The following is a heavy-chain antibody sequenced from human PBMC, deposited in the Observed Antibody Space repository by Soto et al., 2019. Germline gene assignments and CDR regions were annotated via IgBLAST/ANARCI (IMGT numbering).Heavy chain of an antibody. Sequence: SETLSLTCTVSGGSISSYYWSWIRQPPGKGLEWIGYIYYSGSTNYNPSLKSRATISVDTSKNQFSLKLSSVTAADTAVYYCARACSSNSCYDVFDYWGQGTLVTVYS. CDR2: IYYSGST. CDR3: ARACSSNSCYDVFDY. D-gene: IGHD2-2*01. CDR1: GGSISSYY. V-gene: IGHV4-59*12. J-gene: IGHJ4*02.